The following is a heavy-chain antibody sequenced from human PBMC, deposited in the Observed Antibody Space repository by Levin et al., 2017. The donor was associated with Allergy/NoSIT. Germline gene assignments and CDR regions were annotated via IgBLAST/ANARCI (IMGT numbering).Heavy chain of an antibody. J-gene: IGHJ4*02. V-gene: IGHV3-53*01. CDR1: GFTVSSNY. CDR2: IYSGGST. D-gene: IGHD5-24*01. CDR3: ARDGRDGYNSGFDY. Sequence: GGSLRLSCAASGFTVSSNYMSWVRQAPGKGLEWVSVIYSGGSTYYADSVKGRFTISRDNSKNTLYLQMNSLRAEDTAVYYCARDGRDGYNSGFDYWGQGTLVTVAS.